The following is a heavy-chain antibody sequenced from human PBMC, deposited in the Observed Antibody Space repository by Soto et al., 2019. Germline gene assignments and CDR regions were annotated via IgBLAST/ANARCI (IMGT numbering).Heavy chain of an antibody. D-gene: IGHD3-10*01. CDR2: VNPIVSMS. V-gene: IGHV1-69*02. CDR3: ASSYGSGYRAFDY. J-gene: IGHJ4*02. Sequence: QVQLVQSGAEVKRPGSSVKVSCKASGDTFNFYSINWVRQAPGLGLEWMGRVNPIVSMSNYAQKFQGRVTMNADKSTSTAYMGLSSLRSEYTAIYYCASSYGSGYRAFDYWGQGALVTVSS. CDR1: GDTFNFYS.